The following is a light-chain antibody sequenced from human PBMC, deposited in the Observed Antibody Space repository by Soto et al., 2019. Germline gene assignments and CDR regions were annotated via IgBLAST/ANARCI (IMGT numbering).Light chain of an antibody. V-gene: IGLV2-23*01. CDR3: CSYAGSSTFYV. J-gene: IGLJ1*01. CDR1: SSDVGSYNL. Sequence: QSVLTQPASVSGSPGQSITISCTGTSSDVGSYNLVSWYQQHPGKAPKLMIYEGSKRPSGVSNRFSGSKSGNTASLTISGLQDEEESDYYCCSYAGSSTFYVFGTGTKLTVL. CDR2: EGS.